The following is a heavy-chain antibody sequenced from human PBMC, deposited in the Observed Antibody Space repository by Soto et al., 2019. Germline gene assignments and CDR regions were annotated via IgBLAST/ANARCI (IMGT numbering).Heavy chain of an antibody. D-gene: IGHD1-1*01. CDR3: ARELERVFDY. CDR2: IAYDGRNK. J-gene: IGHJ4*02. Sequence: GGSLILSCAASGFTFSSYAMHWVRQAPGKGLEWVAVIAYDGRNKYYADSVKGRFTISRDNSKNTLYLQMNSLRIEDTAVYYCARELERVFDYWGQGTLVTVSS. V-gene: IGHV3-30*04. CDR1: GFTFSSYA.